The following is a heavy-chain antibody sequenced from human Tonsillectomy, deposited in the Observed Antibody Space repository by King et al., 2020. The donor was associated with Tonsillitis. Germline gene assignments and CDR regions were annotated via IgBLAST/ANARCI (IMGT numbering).Heavy chain of an antibody. CDR2: INSDGSST. D-gene: IGHD3-22*01. Sequence: VQLVESGGGLVQPGGSLRLSCAASGFTFSSYWMHWVRQAPGKGLVWVSRINSDGSSTSYADSVKGRFTISRDNAKNTLYLQMNSLRAEDTAVYYCARVADYYDRETKDREDYWGQGTLVTVSS. CDR3: ARVADYYDRETKDREDY. V-gene: IGHV3-74*01. CDR1: GFTFSSYW. J-gene: IGHJ4*02.